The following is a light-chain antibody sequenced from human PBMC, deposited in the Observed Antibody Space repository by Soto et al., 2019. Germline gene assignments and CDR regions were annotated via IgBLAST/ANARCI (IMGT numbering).Light chain of an antibody. CDR2: GNT. CDR1: SSNIGAGSD. Sequence: QSVLTQPPSISGAPGQRATISCTGSSSNIGAGSDVHWYHQLPGTAPKLLIYGNTNRPSGVPDRFSGSKSGTSASLAIAGLQTEDEGDYYCQTYDSNLSGLYVFGTGTKVTVL. V-gene: IGLV1-40*01. CDR3: QTYDSNLSGLYV. J-gene: IGLJ1*01.